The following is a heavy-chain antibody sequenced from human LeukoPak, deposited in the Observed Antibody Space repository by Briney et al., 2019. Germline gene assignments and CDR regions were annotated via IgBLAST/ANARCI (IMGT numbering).Heavy chain of an antibody. Sequence: GGSLRLSCAAAGFTVSSNYMSWVRQAPGKGLEWVSVIYSGGSTCYADSVKGRFPIPRHNSKNTLYLHMNSLRAEDTAVYYCARDTHHYDILTGYYNHWFDPWGQGTLVTVSS. CDR2: IYSGGST. D-gene: IGHD3-9*01. CDR1: GFTVSSNY. V-gene: IGHV3-53*04. CDR3: ARDTHHYDILTGYYNHWFDP. J-gene: IGHJ5*02.